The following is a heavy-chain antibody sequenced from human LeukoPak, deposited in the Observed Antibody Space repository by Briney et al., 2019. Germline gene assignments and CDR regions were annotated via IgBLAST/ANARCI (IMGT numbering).Heavy chain of an antibody. CDR3: ARDPYCSSSSCYTNWFDP. V-gene: IGHV4-4*07. J-gene: IGHJ5*02. CDR2: IYTSGST. Sequence: SETLSLTCTVSGGSISSYYWSRIRQPAGKGLEWIGRIYTSGSTNYNPSLKSRVTMSVDTSKNQFSLKLSSVTAADTAVYYCARDPYCSSSSCYTNWFDPWGQGTLVTVSS. CDR1: GGSISSYY. D-gene: IGHD2-2*02.